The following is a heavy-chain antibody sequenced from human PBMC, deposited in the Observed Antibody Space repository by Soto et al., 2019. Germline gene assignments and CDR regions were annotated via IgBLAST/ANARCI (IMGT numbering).Heavy chain of an antibody. CDR1: GGSFSGYY. J-gene: IGHJ4*02. CDR2: INHSGST. D-gene: IGHD5-18*01. V-gene: IGHV4-34*01. CDR3: ARGGYSYGYFTRTDFDY. Sequence: SETLSLTCAVYGGSFSGYYWSWIRQPPGKGLEWIGEINHSGSTNYNPSLKSRVTISVDTSKNQFSLKLSSVTAADTAVYYCARGGYSYGYFTRTDFDYWGQGTLVTVSS.